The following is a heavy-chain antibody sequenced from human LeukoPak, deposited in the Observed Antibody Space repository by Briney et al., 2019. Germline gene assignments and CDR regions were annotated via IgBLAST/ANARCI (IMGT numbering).Heavy chain of an antibody. CDR1: GFTFSSYS. J-gene: IGHJ4*02. V-gene: IGHV3-21*01. CDR3: ARAPHCGGDCYDDYFDY. CDR2: ISSSSSYI. D-gene: IGHD2-21*02. Sequence: GGSLRLSCAASGFTFSSYSMNWVRQAPGKGLEWVSSISSSSSYIYYADSVKGRFTISRDNAKNSLYLQMNSLRAENTAVYYCARAPHCGGDCYDDYFDYWGQGTLVTVSS.